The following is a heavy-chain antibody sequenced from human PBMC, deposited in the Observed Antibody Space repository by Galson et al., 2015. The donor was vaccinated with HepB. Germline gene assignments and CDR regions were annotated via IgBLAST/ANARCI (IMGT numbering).Heavy chain of an antibody. D-gene: IGHD2-2*01. Sequence: SLRLSCAASGFTFSNYAMHWVRQAPGKGLEWVAVISYDGSNKYYADSVKGRFTISRDNSKNTLYLQMNSLRAEDMAVYYCARASCSSTSCYMDVWGKGTTVTVSS. CDR1: GFTFSNYA. V-gene: IGHV3-30-3*01. J-gene: IGHJ6*04. CDR2: ISYDGSNK. CDR3: ARASCSSTSCYMDV.